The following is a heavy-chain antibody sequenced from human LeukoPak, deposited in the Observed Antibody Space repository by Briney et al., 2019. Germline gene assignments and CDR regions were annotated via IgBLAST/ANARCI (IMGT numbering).Heavy chain of an antibody. D-gene: IGHD1-1*01. V-gene: IGHV1-2*02. CDR1: GYTFTDYF. Sequence: GASVKVSCKASGYTFTDYFLHWVRQAPGQGLEWMGCINPISGATMSAQKFQGRVTMTRDTSITTAYMDLTSLTSDDTATYYCARDPTTGTIRWAASDIWGQGTMVTVSS. CDR3: ARDPTTGTIRWAASDI. CDR2: INPISGAT. J-gene: IGHJ3*02.